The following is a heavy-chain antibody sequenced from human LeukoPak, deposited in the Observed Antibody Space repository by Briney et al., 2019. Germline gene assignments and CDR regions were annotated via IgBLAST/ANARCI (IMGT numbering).Heavy chain of an antibody. V-gene: IGHV1-69*05. CDR3: ATNIVVVPAAVHYYYYYMDV. D-gene: IGHD2-2*01. J-gene: IGHJ6*03. Sequence: SVKVSCKASGGTFSSYAISWVRQAPGQGLEWMGGIIPIFGTANYAQKFQGRVTITTDESTSTAYMGLSSLRSEDTAVYYCATNIVVVPAAVHYYYYYMDVWGKGTPVNVSS. CDR2: IIPIFGTA. CDR1: GGTFSSYA.